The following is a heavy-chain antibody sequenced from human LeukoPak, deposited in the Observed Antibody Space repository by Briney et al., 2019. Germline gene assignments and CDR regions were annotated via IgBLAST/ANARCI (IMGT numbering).Heavy chain of an antibody. CDR3: ARCSYCSGGSCYLDFDY. J-gene: IGHJ4*02. CDR1: GGSSSGYY. Sequence: SENLSLTCAVYGGSSSGYYWGWIRHRQGQGLEWIGEIKQNESTNYNPSLKRRVNISVDASKIQCSVKLSSVTAADTAVYYCARCSYCSGGSCYLDFDYWGQGTLVTVSS. D-gene: IGHD2-15*01. V-gene: IGHV4-34*01. CDR2: IKQNEST.